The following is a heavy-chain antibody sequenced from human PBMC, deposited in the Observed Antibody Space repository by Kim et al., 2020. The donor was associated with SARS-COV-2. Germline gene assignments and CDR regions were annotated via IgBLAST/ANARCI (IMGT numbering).Heavy chain of an antibody. D-gene: IGHD3-3*01. V-gene: IGHV3-33*01. Sequence: GGSLRLSCAASGFTFSSYGMHWVRQAPGKGLEWVAVIWYDGSNKCYADSVKGRFTISRDNSKNTLYLQMNSLRAEDTAVYYCARELRFLEWSPPGYWGQGTLVTVSS. CDR3: ARELRFLEWSPPGY. CDR1: GFTFSSYG. J-gene: IGHJ4*02. CDR2: IWYDGSNK.